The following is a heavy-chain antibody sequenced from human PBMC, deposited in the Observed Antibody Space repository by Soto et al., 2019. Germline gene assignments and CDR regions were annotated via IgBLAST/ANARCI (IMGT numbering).Heavy chain of an antibody. V-gene: IGHV1-69*13. Sequence: ASVKVSCKASGGTFSSYAISWLRQAPGQGLEWMGGIIPIFGTANYAQKFQGKVTITADESTSTAYMELSSLRSEDTAVYYCARARYSGYDVFYWGQGTLVTVS. CDR3: ARARYSGYDVFY. D-gene: IGHD5-12*01. CDR2: IIPIFGTA. J-gene: IGHJ4*02. CDR1: GGTFSSYA.